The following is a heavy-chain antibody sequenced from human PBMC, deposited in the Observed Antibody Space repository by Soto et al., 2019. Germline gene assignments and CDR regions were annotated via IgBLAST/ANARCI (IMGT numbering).Heavy chain of an antibody. CDR1: NYSFSSFG. Sequence: ASVKVSCKASNYSFSSFGISWMRQAPGQGLEWMAWINPSNDNTNYAQGLQGRVTLTSDTSTSTAYMELRSLRSDDTAVYYCARDPFYSGSNLQVGYFDSWGRGTLVTVS. J-gene: IGHJ4*02. V-gene: IGHV1-18*01. CDR2: INPSNDNT. D-gene: IGHD1-26*01. CDR3: ARDPFYSGSNLQVGYFDS.